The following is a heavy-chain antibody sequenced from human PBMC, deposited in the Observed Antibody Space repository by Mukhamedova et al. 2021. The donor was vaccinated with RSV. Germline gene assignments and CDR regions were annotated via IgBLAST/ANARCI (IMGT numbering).Heavy chain of an antibody. V-gene: IGHV3-33*01. CDR2: IWYDGSNK. D-gene: IGHD5-24*01. CDR3: ARENGWLHKGYFDY. Sequence: VAVIWYDGSNKYYADSVKGRFTISRDNSKNTLHLQMNSLRAEDTAVYYCARENGWLHKGYFDYCGQGTLVTVSS. J-gene: IGHJ4*02.